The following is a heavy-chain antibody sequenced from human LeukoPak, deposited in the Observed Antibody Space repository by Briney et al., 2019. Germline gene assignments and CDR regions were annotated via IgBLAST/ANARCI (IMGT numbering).Heavy chain of an antibody. CDR2: IYYSGST. Sequence: SETLSLTCTVSGGSISSINYYWGWIRQPPGKGLEWIGSIYYSGSTFYNPSLKSRVTISVDTSNNQFSLRLNSVTAADTAVYYCARPGRSGAGTNHMDVWGKGTTVTVSS. CDR3: ARPGRSGAGTNHMDV. D-gene: IGHD3-3*01. J-gene: IGHJ6*03. V-gene: IGHV4-39*01. CDR1: GGSISSINYY.